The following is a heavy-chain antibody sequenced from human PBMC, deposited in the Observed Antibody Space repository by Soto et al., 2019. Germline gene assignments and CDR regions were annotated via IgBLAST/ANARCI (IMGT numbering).Heavy chain of an antibody. D-gene: IGHD3-16*01. CDR1: GGTFSNSA. J-gene: IGHJ6*02. V-gene: IGHV1-69*06. CDR2: IIPIFGTT. Sequence: QVQLVQSGAEVKKPGSSVKVSCKASGGTFSNSAISWVRQAPGQGLEWMAGIIPIFGTTSFAQNFQGRVTITADKSTSTAYRDLNSLTSDDTAMYYCAIGALSLGHNTVYYYGMDVWGQGTTVTVSS. CDR3: AIGALSLGHNTVYYYGMDV.